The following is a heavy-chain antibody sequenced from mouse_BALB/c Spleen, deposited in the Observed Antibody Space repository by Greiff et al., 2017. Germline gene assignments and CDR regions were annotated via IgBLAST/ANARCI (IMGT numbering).Heavy chain of an antibody. J-gene: IGHJ4*01. D-gene: IGHD2-1*01. CDR3: ARCGNYPYAMDY. CDR1: GFTFSSFG. V-gene: IGHV5-17*02. CDR2: ISSGSSTI. Sequence: EVQRVESGGGLVQPGGSRKLSCAASGFTFSSFGMHWVRQAPEKGLEWVAYISSGSSTIYYADTVKGRFTISRDNPKNTLFLQMTSLRSEDTAMYYCARCGNYPYAMDYWGQGTSVTVSS.